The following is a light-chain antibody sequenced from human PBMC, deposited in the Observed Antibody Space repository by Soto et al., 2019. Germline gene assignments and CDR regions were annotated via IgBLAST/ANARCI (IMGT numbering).Light chain of an antibody. CDR3: QQYDNLIT. J-gene: IGKJ5*01. V-gene: IGKV1-8*01. CDR1: QRISSY. Sequence: ARLMTQSPSSVSASTGDRVTMTCRASQRISSYLAWYQQKPGKAPKLLIYAASTLQSGVPSRFSGSGSGTDFTFTFSSLQPEDIATYYCQQYDNLITFGQGTRLEI. CDR2: AAS.